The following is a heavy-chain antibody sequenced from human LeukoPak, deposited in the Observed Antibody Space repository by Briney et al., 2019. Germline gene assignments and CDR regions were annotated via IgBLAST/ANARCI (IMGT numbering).Heavy chain of an antibody. CDR1: GFTFSSYA. V-gene: IGHV3-23*01. CDR3: ARGPSDYGDYDYLQY. D-gene: IGHD4-17*01. Sequence: GGSLRLSCAASGFTFSSYAMSWVRQAPGKGLEWVSAISGSGGSTYYADSVKGRFTISRDSSKNTLFLQMMSLRAEDTAVYYCARGPSDYGDYDYLQYWGQGTLVSVSS. J-gene: IGHJ1*01. CDR2: ISGSGGST.